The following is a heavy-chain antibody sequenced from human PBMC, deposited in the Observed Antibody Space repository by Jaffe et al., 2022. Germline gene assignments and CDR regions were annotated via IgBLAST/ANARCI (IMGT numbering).Heavy chain of an antibody. CDR2: ISSSGSTI. CDR1: GFTFSSYE. Sequence: EVQLVESGGGLVQPGGSLRLSCAASGFTFSSYEMNWVRQAPGKGLEWVSYISSSGSTIYYADSVKGRFTISRDNAKNSLYLQMNSLRAEDTAVYYCASHLLIIDYYDSSGYDYWGQGTLVTVSS. J-gene: IGHJ4*02. V-gene: IGHV3-48*03. CDR3: ASHLLIIDYYDSSGYDY. D-gene: IGHD3-22*01.